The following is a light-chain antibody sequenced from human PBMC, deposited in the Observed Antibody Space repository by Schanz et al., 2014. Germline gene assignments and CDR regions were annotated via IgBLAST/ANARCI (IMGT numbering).Light chain of an antibody. V-gene: IGKV3-15*01. CDR1: QSVSSY. Sequence: EIVLTQSPATLSLSPGERATLSCRASQSVSSYLAWYQQKPGQAPRLLIYGASTRATGIPARFSGSGSGTEFTLTISSLQSEDFAVYYCQQYNNWPQTFGQGTKVEI. CDR2: GAS. J-gene: IGKJ1*01. CDR3: QQYNNWPQT.